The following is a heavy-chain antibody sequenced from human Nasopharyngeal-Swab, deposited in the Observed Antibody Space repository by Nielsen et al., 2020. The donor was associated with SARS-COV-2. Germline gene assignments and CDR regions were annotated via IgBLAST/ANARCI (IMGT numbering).Heavy chain of an antibody. CDR2: TSPGDSDT. J-gene: IGHJ6*02. D-gene: IGHD3-10*01. CDR3: ARGEGDSASYYYYGMDV. CDR1: GYSFTSYW. V-gene: IGHV5-51*01. Sequence: GESLKISCKGSGYSFTSYWIGWVRQMLGKGLEWMGITSPGDSDTRYSPSFQGQVTISADKSISTAYLQWSSLKASDTAMYYCARGEGDSASYYYYGMDVWGQGTTVTVSS.